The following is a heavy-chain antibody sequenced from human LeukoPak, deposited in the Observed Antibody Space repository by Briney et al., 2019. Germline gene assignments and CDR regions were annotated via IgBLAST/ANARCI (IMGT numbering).Heavy chain of an antibody. CDR2: INSDGSDT. CDR1: GFPFRAYC. V-gene: IGHV3-74*01. D-gene: IGHD4-11*01. Sequence: PGVSLSLSCAATGFPFRAYCMHWVRQAPGKGLAWVSRINSDGSDTGHADPVRGRFTIAESTSSNSLDVRRHSMGAEAMASYFCARTLYSHYPTDSFDIWAEGHWSPSLQ. CDR3: ARTLYSHYPTDSFDI. J-gene: IGHJ3*02.